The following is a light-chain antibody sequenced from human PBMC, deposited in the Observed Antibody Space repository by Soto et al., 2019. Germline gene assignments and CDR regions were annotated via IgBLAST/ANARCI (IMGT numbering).Light chain of an antibody. J-gene: IGKJ3*01. CDR1: QDISNY. V-gene: IGKV1-33*01. CDR2: DES. Sequence: DIQMTQSPSSLSASVGDRVTITCQASQDISNYLNWYQQKPGKAPKLLIYDESNLETGVPSRFSGSGSGTDFTFTISSLQPEDIATYYCQQYDNLLLLVTFGPGTKVDIK. CDR3: QQYDNLLLLVT.